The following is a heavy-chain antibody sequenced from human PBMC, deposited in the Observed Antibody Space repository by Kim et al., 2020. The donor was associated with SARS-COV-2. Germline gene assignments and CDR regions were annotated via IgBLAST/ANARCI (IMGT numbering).Heavy chain of an antibody. V-gene: IGHV3-74*01. CDR3: ARVGYYYDSSGYYPNYYYYGMDV. J-gene: IGHJ6*02. D-gene: IGHD3-22*01. CDR1: GFTFSSYW. CDR2: INSDGSST. Sequence: GGSLRLSCAASGFTFSSYWMHWVRQAPGKGLVWVSRINSDGSSTSYADSVKGRFTISRDNAKNTLYLQMNSLRAEDTAVYYCARVGYYYDSSGYYPNYYYYGMDVWGQGTTVTVSS.